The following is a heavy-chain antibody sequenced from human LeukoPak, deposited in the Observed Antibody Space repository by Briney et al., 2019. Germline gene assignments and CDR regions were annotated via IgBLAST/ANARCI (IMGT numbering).Heavy chain of an antibody. V-gene: IGHV3-30*18. CDR1: GFTFSSYG. CDR2: ISYDGSNK. Sequence: GRSLRLSCAASGFTFSSYGMHWVRQAPGKGLEWVAVISYDGSNKYYADSVKGRFTISRDNSKNTLYLQMSSLRAEDTAVYYCAKDGQGLTYYFDYWGQGTLVTVSS. D-gene: IGHD1-14*01. J-gene: IGHJ4*02. CDR3: AKDGQGLTYYFDY.